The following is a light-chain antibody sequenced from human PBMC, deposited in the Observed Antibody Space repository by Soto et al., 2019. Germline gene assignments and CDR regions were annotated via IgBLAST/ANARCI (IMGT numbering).Light chain of an antibody. Sequence: EVVLTQSPATLSLSPGERATLSCRASQNVSRYLAWHQQKPVQAPRLLIYDASNRATGIPARFSGSGSGTDFTLTISSLEPEDFAVYYCQQRYNWPPITFGQGTRLEIK. V-gene: IGKV3-11*01. CDR3: QQRYNWPPIT. CDR1: QNVSRY. CDR2: DAS. J-gene: IGKJ5*01.